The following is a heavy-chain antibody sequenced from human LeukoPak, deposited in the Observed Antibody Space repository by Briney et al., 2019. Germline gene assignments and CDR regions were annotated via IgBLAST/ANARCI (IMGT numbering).Heavy chain of an antibody. J-gene: IGHJ4*02. CDR1: GFNFSSYE. D-gene: IGHD1/OR15-1a*01. V-gene: IGHV3-48*03. Sequence: GGPLRLSCAPSGFNFSSYEMNWVRQAPGKGLELFEYINIGVTNRYYEDSVRGRFTISRDNAKNSLYLQMSSLRAEVTAVYYCASGWNILFDHWGEGTLVTVSS. CDR3: ASGWNILFDH. CDR2: INIGVTNR.